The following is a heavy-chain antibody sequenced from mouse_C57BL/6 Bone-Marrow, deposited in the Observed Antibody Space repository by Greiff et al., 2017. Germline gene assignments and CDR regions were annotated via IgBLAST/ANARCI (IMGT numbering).Heavy chain of an antibody. CDR3: ARPYYSNYWYFDV. J-gene: IGHJ1*03. Sequence: QVQLQQPGAELVKPGASVTMSCKASGYTFTSYWITWVKQRPGQGLEWIGDIYPGSGSTNYNEKFKSKATRTVDTSSSTAYMQLSSLTSEDSAVYYCARPYYSNYWYFDVWGTGTTVTVSS. CDR1: GYTFTSYW. V-gene: IGHV1-55*01. D-gene: IGHD2-5*01. CDR2: IYPGSGST.